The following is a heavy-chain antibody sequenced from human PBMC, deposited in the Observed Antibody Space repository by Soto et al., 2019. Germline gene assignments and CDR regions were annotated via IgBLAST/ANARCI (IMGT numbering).Heavy chain of an antibody. CDR3: ARGVAVVPATDTALNWFDT. Sequence: QVQLVQSGAEVKKPGSSVKVSCKASGGTFSTYSVGWVRQAPGQGLEWMGRIVPVLGLVDYAQKFQGRVTIRADKSTGTAYLELNSLSSGDTAVYYCARGVAVVPATDTALNWFDTWGQGTLVAVSS. V-gene: IGHV1-69*02. CDR1: GGTFSTYS. J-gene: IGHJ5*02. D-gene: IGHD6-19*01. CDR2: IVPVLGLV.